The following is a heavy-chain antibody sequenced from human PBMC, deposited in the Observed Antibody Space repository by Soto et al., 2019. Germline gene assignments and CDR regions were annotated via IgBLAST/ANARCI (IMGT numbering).Heavy chain of an antibody. CDR1: GFTFSSYG. CDR3: ARERGVVTPFDY. J-gene: IGHJ4*02. Sequence: QVQLVESGGGVVQPGRSLRLSCAASGFTFSSYGMHWVRQAPGKGLEWVAVIWYDGSNKYYADSVKGRFTISRDNSKNALYLQMNSLRAEDTAVYYCARERGVVTPFDYWGQGTLVTVSS. V-gene: IGHV3-33*01. CDR2: IWYDGSNK. D-gene: IGHD2-21*02.